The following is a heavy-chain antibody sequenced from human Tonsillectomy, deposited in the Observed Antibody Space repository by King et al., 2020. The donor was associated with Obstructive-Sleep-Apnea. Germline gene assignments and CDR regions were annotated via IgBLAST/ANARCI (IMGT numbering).Heavy chain of an antibody. CDR2: ISYDGSNK. CDR1: GFTFSSYG. J-gene: IGHJ4*02. V-gene: IGHV3-30*18. D-gene: IGHD6-19*01. Sequence: VQLVESGGGVVQPGRSLRLSCAASGFTFSSYGMHWVRQAPGKGLEWVAVISYDGSNKYYADSVKGRFTISRDNSKNTLYLQMNSLRAEDTAVYYCAKVSEVAGTNYWGQGTLVTVSS. CDR3: AKVSEVAGTNY.